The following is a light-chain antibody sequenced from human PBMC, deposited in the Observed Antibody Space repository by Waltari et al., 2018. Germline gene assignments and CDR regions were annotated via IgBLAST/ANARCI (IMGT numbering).Light chain of an antibody. CDR1: SLRIYY. Sequence: SSELTQDPAVSVALGQTVRITCQGDSLRIYYVSWFLQKPGQAPALVISGKNSRPSGIPDRFSASSSGSTASLTIIGAQAEDEADYYCHSRDISGDVLIGGGTKLTVV. V-gene: IGLV3-19*01. CDR3: HSRDISGDVL. J-gene: IGLJ2*01. CDR2: GKN.